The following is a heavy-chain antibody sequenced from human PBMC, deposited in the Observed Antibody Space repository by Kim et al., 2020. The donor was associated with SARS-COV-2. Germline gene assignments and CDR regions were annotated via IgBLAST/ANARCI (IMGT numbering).Heavy chain of an antibody. D-gene: IGHD2-15*01. Sequence: SETLSLTCTVSGGSISSGGYYWSWIRQHPGKGLEWIGYIYYSGSTYYNPSLKSRVTISVDTSKNQFSLKLSSVTAADTAVYYCARVEGYCSGGSCYSENYVIYWGQGTLVTVSS. J-gene: IGHJ4*02. CDR3: ARVEGYCSGGSCYSENYVIY. CDR1: GGSISSGGYY. V-gene: IGHV4-31*03. CDR2: IYYSGST.